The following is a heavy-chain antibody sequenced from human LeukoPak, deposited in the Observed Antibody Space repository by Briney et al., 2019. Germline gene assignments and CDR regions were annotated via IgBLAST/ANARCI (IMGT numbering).Heavy chain of an antibody. CDR2: IYYSGST. J-gene: IGHJ4*02. Sequence: PSETLSLTCTVSGGSISSSNYYWGWIRQPPGKGLEWIGSIYYSGSTYYNPSLKSRVTISVDTSKNQFSLKLSSVTAADTAVYYCARQSYDILTGYYKSTFFDYWGQGTLVTVSS. CDR1: GGSISSSNYY. CDR3: ARQSYDILTGYYKSTFFDY. V-gene: IGHV4-39*01. D-gene: IGHD3-9*01.